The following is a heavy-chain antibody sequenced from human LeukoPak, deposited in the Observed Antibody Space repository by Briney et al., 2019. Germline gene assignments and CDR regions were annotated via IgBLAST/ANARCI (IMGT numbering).Heavy chain of an antibody. CDR3: ARERDYYDSSGYY. Sequence: KPSETLSLTCTVSGGSISSYYWSWIRQPPGKGLEWIGYIYYSGSTYYNPSLKSRVTISVDTSKNQFSLKLSSVTAADTAVYYCARERDYYDSSGYYWGQGTLVTVSS. CDR1: GGSISSYY. J-gene: IGHJ4*02. CDR2: IYYSGST. V-gene: IGHV4-59*12. D-gene: IGHD3-22*01.